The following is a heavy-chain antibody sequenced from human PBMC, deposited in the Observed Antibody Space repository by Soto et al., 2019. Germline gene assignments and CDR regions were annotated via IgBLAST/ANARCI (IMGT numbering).Heavy chain of an antibody. D-gene: IGHD6-19*01. Sequence: GESLKISCKGSGYSFTNYWIAWVRQMPGKGLEWMGIIYPGDSDTRYSPSFQGQVTISADKSITTAYLQWSSLKASDTAIYYCARQGGTGWQRYYGMDVWGQGTTVTVSS. CDR1: GYSFTNYW. V-gene: IGHV5-51*01. J-gene: IGHJ6*02. CDR2: IYPGDSDT. CDR3: ARQGGTGWQRYYGMDV.